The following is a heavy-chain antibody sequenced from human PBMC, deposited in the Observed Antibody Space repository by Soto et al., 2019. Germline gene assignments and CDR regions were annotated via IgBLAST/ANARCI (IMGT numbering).Heavy chain of an antibody. V-gene: IGHV3-72*01. CDR2: IRNRPNSYTT. D-gene: IGHD3-3*01. J-gene: IGHJ6*02. CDR3: ARDRYSYYDFWSGSLPYYYYGMDV. Sequence: LRLSCVASGFTFSDHYMDWVRQAPGKGLEWVARIRNRPNSYTTEYAASVKGRFTISRDDSENSLYLQMNSLRAEDTAVYYCARDRYSYYDFWSGSLPYYYYGMDVWGQGTTVTVSS. CDR1: GFTFSDHY.